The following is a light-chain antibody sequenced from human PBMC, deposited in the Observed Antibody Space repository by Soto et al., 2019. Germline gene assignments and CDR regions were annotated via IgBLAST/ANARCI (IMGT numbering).Light chain of an antibody. V-gene: IGKV1-27*01. CDR3: QKYNSVPRA. J-gene: IGKJ3*01. CDR1: QDIRNY. CDR2: DTS. Sequence: DIQMTQSPSSLSASVGDRVTITCRASQDIRNYLAWYQQKPGKVPKILIYDTSTLQSGVPSRFSGSGSGTDFTLTISSLQPEDVATYYCQKYNSVPRAFGPGTKVDLK.